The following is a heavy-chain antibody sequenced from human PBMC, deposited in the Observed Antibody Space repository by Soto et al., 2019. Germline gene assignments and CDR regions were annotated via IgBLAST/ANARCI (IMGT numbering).Heavy chain of an antibody. CDR2: IYHSGST. CDR3: ARDPVQLERWGYYGMDV. V-gene: IGHV4-4*02. D-gene: IGHD1-1*01. Sequence: SETLSLTCAVSGGSISSSNWWSWVRQPPGKGLEWIGEIYHSGSTNYNPSLKSRVTISVDKSKNQFSLKLSSVTAADTAVYYCARDPVQLERWGYYGMDVWGQGTTVTVSS. CDR1: GGSISSSNW. J-gene: IGHJ6*02.